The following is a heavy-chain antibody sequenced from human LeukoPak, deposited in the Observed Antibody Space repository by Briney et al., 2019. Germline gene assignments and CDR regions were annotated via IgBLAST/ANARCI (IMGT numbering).Heavy chain of an antibody. CDR1: GGSISSGGYY. Sequence: SETLSLTCTVSGGSISSGGYYWRWIRQHPGKGLEWIGYIYYSGSTYYNPSLKSRVTISVDTSKNQFSLKLSSVTAADTAVYYCARDWYYYDSSGYYQYYGMDVWGQGTTVTVSS. J-gene: IGHJ6*02. CDR2: IYYSGST. V-gene: IGHV4-31*03. CDR3: ARDWYYYDSSGYYQYYGMDV. D-gene: IGHD3-22*01.